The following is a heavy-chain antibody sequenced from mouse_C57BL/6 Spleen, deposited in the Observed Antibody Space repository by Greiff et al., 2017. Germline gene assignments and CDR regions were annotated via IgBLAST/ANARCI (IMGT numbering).Heavy chain of an antibody. J-gene: IGHJ2*01. Sequence: QVQLQQSGAELVKPGASVKLSCKASGYTFTSYWMQWVKQRPGQGLEWIGEIDPSDSYTNYNQKFKGKATLTVDTSSSTAYMQLSSLTSEDSAVYYCARERLRLFDYWGQGTTLTVSS. CDR3: ARERLRLFDY. CDR1: GYTFTSYW. D-gene: IGHD2-4*01. V-gene: IGHV1-50*01. CDR2: IDPSDSYT.